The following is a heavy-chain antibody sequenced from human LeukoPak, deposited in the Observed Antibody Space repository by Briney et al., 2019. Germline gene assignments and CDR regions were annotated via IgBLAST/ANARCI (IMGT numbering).Heavy chain of an antibody. J-gene: IGHJ4*02. V-gene: IGHV3-48*02. CDR3: VMVRGVSFDY. D-gene: IGHD3-10*01. CDR2: ISSSGTTV. Sequence: PGGSRRLSCAASGFSFSGYNMNWARQAPGKGLEWVSYISSSGTTVYYADSVKGRFTISRDNAKNSLHLQMNSLRDEDTAVYYCVMVRGVSFDYWGQGTLVTVSS. CDR1: GFSFSGYN.